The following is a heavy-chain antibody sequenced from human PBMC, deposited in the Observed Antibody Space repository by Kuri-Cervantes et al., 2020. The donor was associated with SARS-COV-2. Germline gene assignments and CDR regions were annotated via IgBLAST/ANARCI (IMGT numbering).Heavy chain of an antibody. CDR2: IYSGGST. Sequence: GGSLRLSCAASGFTVSSNYMSWVRQAPGKGLEWVSVIYSGGSTYYADSVKGRFTISRHNSKNTLYLQMNSLRVEDSAVFYCARRHWDRAFGDALDFWGPGTTVTVSS. D-gene: IGHD3-16*01. CDR3: ARRHWDRAFGDALDF. J-gene: IGHJ3*01. V-gene: IGHV3-53*04. CDR1: GFTVSSNY.